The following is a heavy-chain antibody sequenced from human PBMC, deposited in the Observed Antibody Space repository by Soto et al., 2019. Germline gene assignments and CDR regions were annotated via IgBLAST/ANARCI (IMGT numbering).Heavy chain of an antibody. J-gene: IGHJ4*02. D-gene: IGHD6-13*01. CDR3: ARRAASGRHFDH. V-gene: IGHV3-11*01. CDR2: INSSGNSM. Sequence: QVQLVESGGGLVMPGESLRLSCAASGFTFSDHYMSWIRQAPGKGLEWVSYINSSGNSMYYEDSVKGRFTVSRDNAENSLYLQMNSLRAEDTAVYYCARRAASGRHFDHWGQGTLVSVSS. CDR1: GFTFSDHY.